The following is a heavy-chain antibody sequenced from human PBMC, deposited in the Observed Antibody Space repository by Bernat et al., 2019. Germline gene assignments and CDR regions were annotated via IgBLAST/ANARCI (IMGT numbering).Heavy chain of an antibody. CDR2: IGPDGVGT. D-gene: IGHD2-21*01. CDR1: GFTFSGFS. V-gene: IGHV3-64D*08. CDR3: VNDLHAVVFN. J-gene: IGHJ4*02. Sequence: VHLVESGGGVVQAGGSLRLSCAASGFTFSGFSMHWVRRAPGKGLEYVSAIGPDGVGTWYADSVKGRFTISRDNSKNTLYLQMTSLRPEDTALYYCVNDLHAVVFNWGQGAQVTVSS.